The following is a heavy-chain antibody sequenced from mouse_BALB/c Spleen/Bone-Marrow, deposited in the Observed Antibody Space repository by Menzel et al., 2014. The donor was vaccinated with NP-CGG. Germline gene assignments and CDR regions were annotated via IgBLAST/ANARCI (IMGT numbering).Heavy chain of an antibody. CDR2: SRNKAKYYTT. CDR1: GFTFSDFY. V-gene: IGHV7-1*02. Sequence: EVQVVESGGGLVQPGDSLRLSCATSGFTFSDFYMEWVRQPPGKRLEWIAASRNKAKYYTTEYSASVKGRFIVSRDTSQSVLHLQMNALRAEDTAVYYCARDIGYGNYFVYWGQGTLVTVSA. J-gene: IGHJ3*01. D-gene: IGHD2-10*02. CDR3: ARDIGYGNYFVY.